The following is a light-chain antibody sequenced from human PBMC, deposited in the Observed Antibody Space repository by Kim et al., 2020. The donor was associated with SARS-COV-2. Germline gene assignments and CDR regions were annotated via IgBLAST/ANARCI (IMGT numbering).Light chain of an antibody. J-gene: IGKJ5*01. Sequence: EIVLTQSPGILSLSPGERVTLSCRASQSVSSSYLAWYQQKPGQAPRLLIYAASSRATGIPARFSGRGSGTAFILTISRLEPEDFAVYYCQQYDNSRLTFGQGTRLEIK. CDR2: AAS. V-gene: IGKV3-20*01. CDR3: QQYDNSRLT. CDR1: QSVSSSY.